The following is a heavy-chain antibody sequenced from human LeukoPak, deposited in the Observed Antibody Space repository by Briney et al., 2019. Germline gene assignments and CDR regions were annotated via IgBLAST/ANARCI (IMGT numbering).Heavy chain of an antibody. D-gene: IGHD2-2*01. Sequence: GASVKVSCKASGYTFTGYYMHWVRQAPGQGLEWMGWINPNSGGTNYAQKFQGRVTMTRDTSISTAYMELSRPRSDDTAMYYCARDYVVPGNNWFDPWGQGTLVTVSS. CDR1: GYTFTGYY. CDR2: INPNSGGT. CDR3: ARDYVVPGNNWFDP. J-gene: IGHJ5*02. V-gene: IGHV1-2*02.